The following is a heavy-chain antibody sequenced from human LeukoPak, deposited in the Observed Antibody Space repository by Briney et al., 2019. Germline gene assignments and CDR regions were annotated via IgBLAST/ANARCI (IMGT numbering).Heavy chain of an antibody. CDR2: IRSKANSYAT. J-gene: IGHJ4*02. V-gene: IGHV3-73*01. CDR3: TSPVTTPPN. D-gene: IGHD4-17*01. Sequence: GGSLRLSCAASGFSFSGSAIHWVRQASGKGLEWVGRIRSKANSYATEYGASVRGRFTISRDDSKNTAYLQMNSLKTEDTAVYYCTSPVTTPPNWGQGTLVTVPS. CDR1: GFSFSGSA.